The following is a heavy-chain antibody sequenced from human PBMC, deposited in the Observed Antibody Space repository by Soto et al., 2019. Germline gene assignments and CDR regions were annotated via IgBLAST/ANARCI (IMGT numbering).Heavy chain of an antibody. CDR2: ISYDGSNK. CDR3: AKDSWGTDFWSGSYFDY. CDR1: GFTFSSYG. D-gene: IGHD3-3*01. J-gene: IGHJ4*02. V-gene: IGHV3-30*18. Sequence: PGGSLRLSCAASGFTFSSYGMHWVRQAPGKGLEWVAVISYDGSNKYYADSVKGRFTISRDNSKNTLYLQMNSLRAEDTAVYYCAKDSWGTDFWSGSYFDYWGQGTLVTVSS.